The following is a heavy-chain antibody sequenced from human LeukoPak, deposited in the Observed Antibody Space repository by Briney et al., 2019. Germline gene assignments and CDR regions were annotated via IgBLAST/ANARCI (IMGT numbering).Heavy chain of an antibody. CDR1: GFTFDDYG. J-gene: IGHJ5*02. V-gene: IGHV3-20*01. D-gene: IGHD6-6*01. CDR3: ARVGGIAAPFDP. Sequence: GGSLRLSCAASGFTFDDYGMSWVRQAPGKGLEWVSGINWNGGSTGYADSVKGRFTISRDNAKNSLYLQMNSLRAEDTALYHCARVGGIAAPFDPWGQGTLVTVSS. CDR2: INWNGGST.